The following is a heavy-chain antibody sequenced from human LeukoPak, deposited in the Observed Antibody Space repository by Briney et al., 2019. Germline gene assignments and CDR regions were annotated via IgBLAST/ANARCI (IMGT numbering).Heavy chain of an antibody. CDR3: ARGDIVVVPAATFDY. J-gene: IGHJ4*02. CDR1: GYTFTSYG. CDR2: ISAYNGNT. V-gene: IGHV1-18*01. Sequence: GASVKVSCKASGYTFTSYGISWVRQAPGQGLEWMGWISAYNGNTNYAQKLQGRVTMTTDTSTSTAYMELRSLRSDDTAVHYCARGDIVVVPAATFDYWGQGTLVTVSS. D-gene: IGHD2-2*01.